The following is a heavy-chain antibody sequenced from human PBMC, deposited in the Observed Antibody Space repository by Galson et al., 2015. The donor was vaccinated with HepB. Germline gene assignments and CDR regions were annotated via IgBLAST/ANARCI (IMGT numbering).Heavy chain of an antibody. CDR1: GFTFSTYS. D-gene: IGHD3-10*01. V-gene: IGHV3-48*01. CDR2: ISSSSSTI. CDR3: ARSFAGYLWFNMFDY. Sequence: SLRLSCAASGFTFSTYSMNWVRQAPGKGLEWVSYISSSSSTIYYADSVKGRFTISRDNAKNSLYLQVNSLRAEDTAVYYCARSFAGYLWFNMFDYWGQGTLVTVSS. J-gene: IGHJ4*02.